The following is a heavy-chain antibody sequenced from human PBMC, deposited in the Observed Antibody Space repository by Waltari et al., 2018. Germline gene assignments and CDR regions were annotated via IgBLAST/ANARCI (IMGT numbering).Heavy chain of an antibody. CDR1: GGSISNSY. CDR3: ARAHLQVVTTRDDYYIYYMDV. J-gene: IGHJ6*03. CDR2: FYYSGTA. Sequence: QVQLQESGPGLVKPSETLSLTCSVSGGSISNSYWTWIRQSPGKGLEWIGDFYYSGTAHFTPSLNHRVAISADTSKSQFSLKLSSVIAADTAVYYCARAHLQVVTTRDDYYIYYMDVWGKGTTVTVSS. V-gene: IGHV4-59*01. D-gene: IGHD5-12*01.